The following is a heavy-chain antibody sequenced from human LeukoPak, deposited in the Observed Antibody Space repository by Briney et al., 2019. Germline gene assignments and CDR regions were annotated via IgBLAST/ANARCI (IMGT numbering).Heavy chain of an antibody. CDR3: ARAKGLFDH. V-gene: IGHV1-46*01. CDR2: INPSGGST. J-gene: IGHJ4*02. CDR1: GYTFAIYY. Sequence: ASVKVSCKASGYTFAIYYIHWVRQAPGQGLEWMGIINPSGGSTSYTQKLQGRLTMTRDTSTSTVYMEPSSLRSEDTVVYYCARAKGLFDHWGQGTLVTVSS.